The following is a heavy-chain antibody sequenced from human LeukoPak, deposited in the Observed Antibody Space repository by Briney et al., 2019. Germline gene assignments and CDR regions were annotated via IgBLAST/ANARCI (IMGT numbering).Heavy chain of an antibody. V-gene: IGHV4-59*08. J-gene: IGHJ4*02. Sequence: PSETLSLTCTVSGGSISSYYWSWIRQPPGKGLEWIGYIYYSGSTNYNPSLKSRVTISVDTSKNQFSLKLSSVTAADTAVYYCARLPPWRETAGYYFDYWGQGTLVTVPS. D-gene: IGHD5-18*01. CDR3: ARLPPWRETAGYYFDY. CDR2: IYYSGST. CDR1: GGSISSYY.